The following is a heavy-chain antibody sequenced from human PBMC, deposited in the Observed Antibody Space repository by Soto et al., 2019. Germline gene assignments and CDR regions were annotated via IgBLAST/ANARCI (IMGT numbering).Heavy chain of an antibody. D-gene: IGHD3-16*01. CDR3: GRALVEEPVGFDF. CDR2: IIIKFNTA. J-gene: IGHJ4*02. Sequence: QVQLVQSGAEVKKPGSSVKGSCKPSGGTFNGYIITWVRQAPGQGLEWIGGIIIKFNTANYAEKFQGRVTLSADQGTSTAYIELTSLTSADTSVFYCGRALVEEPVGFDFWGQGTLVSVSS. V-gene: IGHV1-69*01. CDR1: GGTFNGYI.